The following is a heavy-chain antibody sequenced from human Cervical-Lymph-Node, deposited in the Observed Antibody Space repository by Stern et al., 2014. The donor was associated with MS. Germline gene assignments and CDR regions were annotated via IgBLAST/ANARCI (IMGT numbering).Heavy chain of an antibody. V-gene: IGHV1-46*01. J-gene: IGHJ6*02. CDR2: INPSGGST. CDR1: GYTFISYY. D-gene: IGHD6-19*01. Sequence: MQLVESGAEVKTPGASVKLSCKASGYTFISYYMYWVRQAPGQGLEWMGIINPSGGSTSYAQKFQGRVTMTRDTSTSTVYMELSSLRSKDTAVYYCAREVAGHRLGMMDVWGQGTSVTVSS. CDR3: AREVAGHRLGMMDV.